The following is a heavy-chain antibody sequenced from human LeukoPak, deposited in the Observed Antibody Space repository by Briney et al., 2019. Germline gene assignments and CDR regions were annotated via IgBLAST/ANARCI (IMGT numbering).Heavy chain of an antibody. CDR3: VRGNSHSFDY. CDR2: INSDGSST. CDR1: GFTLSSYW. J-gene: IGHJ4*02. Sequence: GGSLRLSCAASGFTLSSYWMHWVRQTPGKGPVWVSRINSDGSSTSYADSVKGRFTISRDNAKNTLYLQMNSLRAEDTAVYYCVRGNSHSFDYWGKGALVTVSS. D-gene: IGHD4-11*01. V-gene: IGHV3-74*01.